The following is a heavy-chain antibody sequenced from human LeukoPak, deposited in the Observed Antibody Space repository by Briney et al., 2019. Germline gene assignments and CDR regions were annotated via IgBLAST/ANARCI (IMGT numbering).Heavy chain of an antibody. J-gene: IGHJ4*02. D-gene: IGHD6-19*01. V-gene: IGHV3-48*03. Sequence: QAGGSLRLFCADSGFTFSSFEMNWVRQAPGKGLEWVSYMSNSGRTIYYADSVKGRFTISRDNAKNSLYLQMNSLRAEDTAVYYCARDVGSGWFDYWGQGTLVTVSS. CDR2: MSNSGRTI. CDR3: ARDVGSGWFDY. CDR1: GFTFSSFE.